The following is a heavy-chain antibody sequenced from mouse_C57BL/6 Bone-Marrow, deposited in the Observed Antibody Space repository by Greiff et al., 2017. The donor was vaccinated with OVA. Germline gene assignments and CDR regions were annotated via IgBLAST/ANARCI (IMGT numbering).Heavy chain of an antibody. J-gene: IGHJ3*01. Sequence: EVQLQQSGAELVRPGASVKLSCTASGFTIKDYYMHWVKQRPEQGLEWIGWIDPENGDTEYASKFQGKATITADTSSNTAYMQLSSLTSEDTAVYYCTTLDSAGCVAYWGQGTLVTVSA. V-gene: IGHV14-4*01. CDR3: TTLDSAGCVAY. D-gene: IGHD3-2*02. CDR2: IDPENGDT. CDR1: GFTIKDYY.